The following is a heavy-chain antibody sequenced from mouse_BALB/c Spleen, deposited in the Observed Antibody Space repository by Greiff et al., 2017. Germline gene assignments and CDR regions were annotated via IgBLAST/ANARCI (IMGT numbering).Heavy chain of an antibody. J-gene: IGHJ3*01. V-gene: IGHV14-3*02. CDR1: GFNIKDTY. Sequence: EVQLQQSGAELVKPGASVKLSCTASGFNIKDTYMHWVKQRPEQGLEWIGRIDPANGNTKYDPKFQGKATITADTSSNTAYLQLSSLTSEDTAVYYCARSYYYGSSSPWFAYWGQGTLVTVSA. CDR2: IDPANGNT. D-gene: IGHD1-1*01. CDR3: ARSYYYGSSSPWFAY.